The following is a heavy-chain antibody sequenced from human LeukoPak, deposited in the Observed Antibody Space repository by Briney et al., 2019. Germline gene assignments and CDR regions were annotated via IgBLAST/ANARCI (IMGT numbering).Heavy chain of an antibody. J-gene: IGHJ4*02. CDR3: ARAKDSSGYYSLYYFDN. V-gene: IGHV4-4*02. D-gene: IGHD3-22*01. CDR1: GGSISSSDW. Sequence: SETLSLTCAVSGGSISSSDWGSGVRQPPGMGLEWIGEIYHSGSTNYNPSLKSRVTISVDKSKNQFSLKLSSVTAADTAVYYCARAKDSSGYYSLYYFDNWGQGTLVTVSS. CDR2: IYHSGST.